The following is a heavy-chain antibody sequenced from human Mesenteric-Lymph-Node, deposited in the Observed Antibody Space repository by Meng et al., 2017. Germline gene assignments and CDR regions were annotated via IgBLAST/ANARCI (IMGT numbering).Heavy chain of an antibody. CDR3: VREAVRLKSFEY. Sequence: VASVPVGGEGKSPGAPGTVSCKASGYSFTDYRIHWLRQAPGQGLEWVAQINPDGATTRYVQRLQGRVTVTRDTSTSTVYMELSSLTSEDTAVYYCVREAVRLKSFEYWGQGTLVTVSS. D-gene: IGHD6-19*01. CDR2: INPDGATT. J-gene: IGHJ4*02. V-gene: IGHV1-46*01. CDR1: GYSFTDYR.